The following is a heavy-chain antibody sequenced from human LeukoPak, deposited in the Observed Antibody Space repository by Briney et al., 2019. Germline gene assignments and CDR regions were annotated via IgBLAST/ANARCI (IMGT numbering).Heavy chain of an antibody. J-gene: IGHJ4*02. D-gene: IGHD6-13*01. CDR2: IKQDGSEK. V-gene: IGHV3-7*01. Sequence: GGSLRLSCAASGFSFSSYWMSWVRQAPAKGLEWVANIKQDGSEKYYVDSVKGRFTISRDNAKNSLYLQMNSLRAEDTAVYYCAREKSIAAALGYWGQGTLVTVSS. CDR1: GFSFSSYW. CDR3: AREKSIAAALGY.